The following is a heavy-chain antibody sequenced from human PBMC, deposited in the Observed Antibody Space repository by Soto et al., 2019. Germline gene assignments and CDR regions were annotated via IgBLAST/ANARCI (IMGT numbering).Heavy chain of an antibody. D-gene: IGHD6-6*01. Sequence: GGSLRLSCAASGFTFSSHSMNWVRQAPGKGLEWISYISANSDTRDYADSVKGRFTISRDNARNSLYLQINSLRDEDTAVYYCARVPSARFASGPWGQGTLVTVSS. J-gene: IGHJ5*02. V-gene: IGHV3-48*02. CDR2: ISANSDTR. CDR1: GFTFSSHS. CDR3: ARVPSARFASGP.